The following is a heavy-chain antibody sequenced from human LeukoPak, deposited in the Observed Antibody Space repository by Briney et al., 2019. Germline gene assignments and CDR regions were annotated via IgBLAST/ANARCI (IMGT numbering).Heavy chain of an antibody. D-gene: IGHD3-10*01. CDR2: FDPEDGET. CDR3: ASGHSTYGSGPRGREFDP. CDR1: GYTLTELS. J-gene: IGHJ5*02. V-gene: IGHV1-24*01. Sequence: ASVKVSCKVSGYTLTELSMHWVRQAPGKGLEWMGGFDPEDGETIYAQKFQGRVTMTEDTSTDTAYMELSSLRSEDTAVYYCASGHSTYGSGPRGREFDPWGQGTLVTVSS.